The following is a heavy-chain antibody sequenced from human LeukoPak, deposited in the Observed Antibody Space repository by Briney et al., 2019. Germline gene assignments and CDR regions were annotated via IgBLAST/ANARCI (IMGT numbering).Heavy chain of an antibody. D-gene: IGHD3-22*01. CDR2: MNPNSGNT. Sequence: ASVNVSCKASGYTFTSYDINWVRQATGQGLEWMGWMNPNSGNTGYAQKFQGRVTMTRNTSISTAYMELSSLRSEDTAVYYCARGHWIYYDSSGYYPDYWGQGTLVTVSS. CDR1: GYTFTSYD. CDR3: ARGHWIYYDSSGYYPDY. V-gene: IGHV1-8*01. J-gene: IGHJ4*02.